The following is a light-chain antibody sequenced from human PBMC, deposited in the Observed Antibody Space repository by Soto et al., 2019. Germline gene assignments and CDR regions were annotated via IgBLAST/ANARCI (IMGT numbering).Light chain of an antibody. CDR3: NSYTSSSTLWV. V-gene: IGLV2-14*01. CDR1: SSDVGGYNY. J-gene: IGLJ3*02. CDR2: EVS. Sequence: QSVLTQPASVSGSPGQSITISCTGTSSDVGGYNYVSWYQQHPGKAPKLMIYEVSNRPSGVSNRFSGSKSGNTASLTISGLQAEDEADYYCNSYTSSSTLWVFGGGTKLTV.